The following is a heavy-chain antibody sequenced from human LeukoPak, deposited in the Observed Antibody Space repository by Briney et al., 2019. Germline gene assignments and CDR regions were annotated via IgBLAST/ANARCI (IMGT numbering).Heavy chain of an antibody. CDR1: GYTFTSYG. J-gene: IGHJ3*02. V-gene: IGHV1-18*01. D-gene: IGHD2-21*02. Sequence: ASVKVSCKASGYTFTSYGISWVRQAPGQGLEWMGRISAYNGNTNYAQKLQGRVTMTTDTSTSTAYMELRSLRSDDTAVYYCARELPATDAFDIWGQGTMVTVSS. CDR3: ARELPATDAFDI. CDR2: ISAYNGNT.